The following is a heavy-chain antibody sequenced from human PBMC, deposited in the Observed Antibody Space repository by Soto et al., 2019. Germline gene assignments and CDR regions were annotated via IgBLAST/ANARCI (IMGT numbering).Heavy chain of an antibody. D-gene: IGHD3-10*01. CDR1: GFTFSSYA. CDR3: ARDQVRAWKYYYYGMDV. V-gene: IGHV3-30-3*01. J-gene: IGHJ6*02. Sequence: SLRLSCAASGFTFSSYAMHWVRQAPGKGLEWVAVISYDGSNKYYADSVKGRFTISRDNSKNTLYLQMNSLRAEDTAVYYCARDQVRAWKYYYYGMDVWGQGTTVTVSS. CDR2: ISYDGSNK.